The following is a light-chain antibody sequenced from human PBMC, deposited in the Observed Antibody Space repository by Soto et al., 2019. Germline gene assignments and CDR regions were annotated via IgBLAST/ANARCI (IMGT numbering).Light chain of an antibody. V-gene: IGKV3-20*01. J-gene: IGKJ1*01. CDR2: GAS. CDR1: QTVTTNY. CDR3: QHYNSYSEA. Sequence: ETVLTQSPGTLSLSPGETATLSCRASQTVTTNYLAWYQQKPDQAPRLLIYGASSRATGIPDRFSGSGSGTDFTLTISRLEPEDFAVYYCQHYNSYSEAFGQGTKVELK.